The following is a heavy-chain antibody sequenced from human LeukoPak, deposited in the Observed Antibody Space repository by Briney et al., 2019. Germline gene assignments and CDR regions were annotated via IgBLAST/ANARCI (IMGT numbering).Heavy chain of an antibody. CDR1: RFTFGSYG. V-gene: IGHV3-23*01. J-gene: IGHJ4*02. Sequence: GGSLRLSCAASRFTFGSYGMTWVRQAPGKGLEWVSSISGHGGNSYYADSVKGRFTISRDNSKNTLYLRMNSLRAEDTAVYYCARDGVAVAAVYYFDYWGQGTLVTVSS. CDR2: ISGHGGNS. D-gene: IGHD6-19*01. CDR3: ARDGVAVAAVYYFDY.